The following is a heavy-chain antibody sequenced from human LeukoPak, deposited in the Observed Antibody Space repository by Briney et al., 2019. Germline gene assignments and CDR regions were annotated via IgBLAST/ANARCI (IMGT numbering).Heavy chain of an antibody. CDR3: TTYGSGRKFDY. V-gene: IGHV3-15*04. Sequence: GGSLRLSWAASGFSFSDAWMSWVRQMPGKGRGWVGRIESKTDGGTTDYAAPVKGRFTISRDDSTNTLYLQMNSLKSEDTAVYCTTYGSGRKFDYWGQGILVTVSS. J-gene: IGHJ4*02. CDR2: IESKTDGGTT. D-gene: IGHD3-10*01. CDR1: GFSFSDAW.